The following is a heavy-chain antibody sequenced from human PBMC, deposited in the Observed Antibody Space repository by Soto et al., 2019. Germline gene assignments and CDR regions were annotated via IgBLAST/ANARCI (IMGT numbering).Heavy chain of an antibody. CDR2: INPNSGGT. Sequence: ASVKVSCKASGYTFTGYYMHWVRQAPGQGLEWMGWINPNSGGTNYAQKFQGRVTMTRDTSISTAYMELSRLRSDDTAVYYCATEYSSSWDTRYYYYGMDVWGQGTTVTVS. CDR3: ATEYSSSWDTRYYYYGMDV. V-gene: IGHV1-2*02. CDR1: GYTFTGYY. D-gene: IGHD6-13*01. J-gene: IGHJ6*02.